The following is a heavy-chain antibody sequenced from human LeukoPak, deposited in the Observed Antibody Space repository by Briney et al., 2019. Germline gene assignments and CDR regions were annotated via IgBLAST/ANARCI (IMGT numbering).Heavy chain of an antibody. CDR3: AKDRIAVAGTIGDY. CDR1: GFTFSSYA. D-gene: IGHD6-19*01. J-gene: IGHJ4*02. V-gene: IGHV3-23*01. Sequence: GGSLRLSCAASGFTFSSYAMSWVRQAPGKGLEWVSAISGSGGSAYYADSVKGRFTISRDNSKNTLYLQMNSLRAEDTAVYYCAKDRIAVAGTIGDYWGQGTLVTVSS. CDR2: ISGSGGSA.